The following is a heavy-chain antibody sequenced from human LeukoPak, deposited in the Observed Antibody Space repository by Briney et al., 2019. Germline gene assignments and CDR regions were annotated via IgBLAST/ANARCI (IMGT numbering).Heavy chain of an antibody. J-gene: IGHJ6*02. CDR2: ISSSSSYI. Sequence: GGSLRLSCAASGFTFSSYSMNWVRQAPGKGLEWVPSISSSSSYIYYADSVKGRFTISRDNAKNSLYLQMNSLRAEDTAVYYCARERGYCSSTSCYSMDVWGQGTTVTVSS. CDR3: ARERGYCSSTSCYSMDV. CDR1: GFTFSSYS. V-gene: IGHV3-21*01. D-gene: IGHD2-2*01.